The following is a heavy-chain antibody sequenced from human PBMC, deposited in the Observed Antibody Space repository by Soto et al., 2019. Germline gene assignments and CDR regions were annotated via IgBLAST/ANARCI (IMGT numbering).Heavy chain of an antibody. D-gene: IGHD2-2*01. J-gene: IGHJ1*01. Sequence: VQLVESGGGLVQPGGSLRLSCAASGFSFSSYWMHWVRHAPGKGLVWVSRINSDGSSTTYAVAVKGRITISRDNAKNTLYLQMNSLSPEDTAVYYCAKGVPAATRYFQHWGQGTLVTVSS. CDR1: GFSFSSYW. CDR3: AKGVPAATRYFQH. V-gene: IGHV3-74*01. CDR2: INSDGSST.